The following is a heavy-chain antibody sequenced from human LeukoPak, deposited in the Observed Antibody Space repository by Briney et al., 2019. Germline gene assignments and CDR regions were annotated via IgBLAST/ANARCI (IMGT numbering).Heavy chain of an antibody. CDR2: INPNSGGT. CDR1: GYTFTGYY. V-gene: IGHV1-2*02. J-gene: IGHJ5*02. Sequence: ASVKVSCKASGYTFTGYYMHWVRQAPGQGLEWMGWINPNSGGTNYAQKLQGRVTMTRDTSISTAYMELSRLRSDDTAVYYCAREELGYCSGGSCYWFDPWGQGTLVTVSS. D-gene: IGHD2-15*01. CDR3: AREELGYCSGGSCYWFDP.